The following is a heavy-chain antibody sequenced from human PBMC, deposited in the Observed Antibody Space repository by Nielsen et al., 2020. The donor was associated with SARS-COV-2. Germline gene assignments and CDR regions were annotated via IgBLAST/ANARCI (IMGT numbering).Heavy chain of an antibody. D-gene: IGHD2-15*01. V-gene: IGHV4-4*07. J-gene: IGHJ6*02. CDR2: IYTSGST. Sequence: WIRQPPGKGLEWIGRIYTSGSTNYNPSLKSRVTMSVDTSKNQFSLKLSSVTAADTAVYYCARKVDLNPYYYYGMDVWGQGTTVTVSS. CDR3: ARKVDLNPYYYYGMDV.